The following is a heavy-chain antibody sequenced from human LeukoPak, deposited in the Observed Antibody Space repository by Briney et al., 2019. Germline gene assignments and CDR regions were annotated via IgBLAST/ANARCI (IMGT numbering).Heavy chain of an antibody. J-gene: IGHJ4*02. V-gene: IGHV3-23*01. D-gene: IGHD6-13*01. CDR1: GFTFSSYA. CDR3: AKGSSPLGHFDY. CDR2: ISGSGGST. Sequence: GGSLRLSCAASGFTFSSYAMSWVRQAPGKGLERVSAISGSGGSTYYADSVKGRFTISRDNSKNTLYLQMNSLRAEDTAVYYCAKGSSPLGHFDYWGQGTLVTVSS.